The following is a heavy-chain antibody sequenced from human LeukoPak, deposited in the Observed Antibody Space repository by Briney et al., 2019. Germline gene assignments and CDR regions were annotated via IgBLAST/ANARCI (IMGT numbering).Heavy chain of an antibody. Sequence: PSGTLSLTCAVSGGSISSSNWWSWVRQPPGKGLEWIGEIYHSGSTNYNPSLKSRVTISVDKSKNQFSLKLSSVTAADTAVYYCARCYGSENYGMDVWGKGTTVTVSS. CDR3: ARCYGSENYGMDV. J-gene: IGHJ6*04. D-gene: IGHD3-10*01. CDR1: GGSISSSNW. CDR2: IYHSGST. V-gene: IGHV4-4*02.